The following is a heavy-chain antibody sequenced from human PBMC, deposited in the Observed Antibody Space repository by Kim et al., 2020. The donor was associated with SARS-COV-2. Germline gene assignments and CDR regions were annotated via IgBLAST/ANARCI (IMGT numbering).Heavy chain of an antibody. CDR1: GFTFSSYV. CDR2: ISGSGGST. V-gene: IGHV3-23*01. CDR3: AIFPYGDYPFD. J-gene: IGHJ1*01. Sequence: GGSLRLSCAASGFTFSSYVMSWVRQVPGKGLEWVSAISGSGGSTYYADSVKGRFIISRDNSKNTQYLQMNSLRAEHTTVYYCAIFPYGDYPFDWDQGTLVTVSS. D-gene: IGHD4-17*01.